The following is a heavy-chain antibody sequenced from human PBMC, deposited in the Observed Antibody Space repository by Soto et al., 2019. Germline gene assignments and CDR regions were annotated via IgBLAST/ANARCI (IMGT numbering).Heavy chain of an antibody. J-gene: IGHJ4*02. CDR2: IYHSGST. CDR1: GGSISSGGYS. D-gene: IGHD2-15*01. Sequence: QLQLQESGSGRVKPSQTLSLTCAVSGGSISSGGYSWSWIRQPPGKGLEWIGYIYHSGSTYYNPSLKSRVTISVDRSKNQVSLKLSSVTAADTAVYYCARGQVVAAQHWGQGTLVTVSS. CDR3: ARGQVVAAQH. V-gene: IGHV4-30-2*01.